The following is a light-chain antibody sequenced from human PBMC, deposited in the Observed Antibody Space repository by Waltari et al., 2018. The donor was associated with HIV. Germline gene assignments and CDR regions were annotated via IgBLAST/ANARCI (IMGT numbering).Light chain of an antibody. CDR1: TSTLANES. Sequence: QPVLPPPPSVSAAPGPPVTIPSSGSTSTLANESLSWYQHVPGEAPKPLIYDNNKRPSGIPDRFSGSKSGTSATLDITGLQTGDEADYYCGTWDPRLSVGVFGGGTKLPVL. J-gene: IGLJ2*01. V-gene: IGLV1-51*01. CDR2: DNN. CDR3: GTWDPRLSVGV.